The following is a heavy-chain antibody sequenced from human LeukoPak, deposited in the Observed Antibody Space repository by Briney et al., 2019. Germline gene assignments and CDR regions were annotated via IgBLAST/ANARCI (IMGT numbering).Heavy chain of an antibody. CDR1: GFDFKNYG. CDR3: ARDLAARGYFDY. V-gene: IGHV3-48*01. J-gene: IGHJ4*02. CDR2: IDIGSTSI. Sequence: GGSLRLSCAASGFDFKNYGMHWVRQAPGKGLEWVSYIDIGSTSIYYADSVKGRFTISRDNAKSSLYLQMNSLRAEDTAVYYCARDLAARGYFDYWGQGTLVTVSS. D-gene: IGHD6-13*01.